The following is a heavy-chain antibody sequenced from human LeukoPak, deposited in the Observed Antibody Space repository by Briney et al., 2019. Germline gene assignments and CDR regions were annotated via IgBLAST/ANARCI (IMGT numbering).Heavy chain of an antibody. CDR2: IFHGGST. Sequence: SETLSLTCAVSGYSISGAYYWGWIRQPPGKGLEWIGNIFHGGSTYYNPSLTSRVTTSVDTSKNQFSLKLSSVTAADTAVYYCARVASPTITIFGVVHYYYYYMDVWGKGTTVTVSS. J-gene: IGHJ6*03. D-gene: IGHD3-3*01. CDR1: GYSISGAYY. V-gene: IGHV4-38-2*01. CDR3: ARVASPTITIFGVVHYYYYYMDV.